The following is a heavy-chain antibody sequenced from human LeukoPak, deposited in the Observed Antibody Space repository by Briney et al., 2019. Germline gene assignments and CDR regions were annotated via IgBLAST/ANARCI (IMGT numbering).Heavy chain of an antibody. D-gene: IGHD3-10*01. CDR2: IYYSGST. CDR3: ARRHIRGSRAYVIDY. CDR1: GGSISSYH. V-gene: IGHV4-59*08. J-gene: IGHJ4*02. Sequence: SETLSLTCTVSGGSISSYHWNWIRQPPGKGLEWIGYIYYSGSTNYNPSLKSRVTISVDTSKNQFSLKLSSVTAADTAVYYCARRHIRGSRAYVIDYWGQGTLVTVSS.